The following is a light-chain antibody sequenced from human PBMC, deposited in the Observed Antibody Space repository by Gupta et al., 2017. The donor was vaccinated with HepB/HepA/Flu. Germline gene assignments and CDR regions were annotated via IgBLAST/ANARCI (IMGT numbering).Light chain of an antibody. CDR3: FLFYSGMVV. J-gene: IGLJ2*01. V-gene: IGLV7-46*01. CDR1: TGVVTSGHH. Sequence: QAVVTQEPSLTVSPGGTVTLTCASSTGVVTSGHHPYWLQQKPGQAPRTLIYDTRNKHSWTPARFSGSLLGGKAALTLSGAQPEDEAEEYCFLFYSGMVVFSGGTKLTGL. CDR2: DTR.